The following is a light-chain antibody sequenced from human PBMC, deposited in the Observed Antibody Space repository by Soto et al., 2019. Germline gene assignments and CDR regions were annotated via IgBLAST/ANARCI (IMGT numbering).Light chain of an antibody. V-gene: IGLV2-11*01. J-gene: IGLJ3*02. CDR3: CSYTGTYTVV. CDR2: DVS. Sequence: QSALTQPRSVSGSPGQSVTISCTGTSSDVCGYNYVSWYQQHPAKAPKLMIYDVSKRPSGVPDRFSGSRSGNTASLTISGLQAEDEADYYCCSYTGTYTVVFGGGTKVTVL. CDR1: SSDVCGYNY.